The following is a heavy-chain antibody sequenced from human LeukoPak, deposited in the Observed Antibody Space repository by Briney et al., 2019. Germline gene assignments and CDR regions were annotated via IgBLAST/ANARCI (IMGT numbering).Heavy chain of an antibody. D-gene: IGHD2-15*01. CDR3: ARGWCSGGSCPPVVDY. J-gene: IGHJ4*02. CDR1: GGFFSGFY. Sequence: SETLSLTCAVYGGFFSGFYWRWIRQPPGKWLEWIGEINHSGSTNYNTSLKSQLTISVATSQAQFSLRRSSVTAADTAVYYGARGWCSGGSCPPVVDYWGQGTLVTVSS. V-gene: IGHV4-34*01. CDR2: INHSGST.